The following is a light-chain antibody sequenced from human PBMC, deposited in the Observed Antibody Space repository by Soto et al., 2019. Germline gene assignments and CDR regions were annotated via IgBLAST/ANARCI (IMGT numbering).Light chain of an antibody. J-gene: IGLJ1*01. V-gene: IGLV2-8*01. CDR1: SSDVGGYNY. CDR3: SSYAGSKPYV. Sequence: QSVLTQPPSASGSPGQSVTISCTGTSSDVGGYNYVSWYLQHPGKAPKLMIYEVSKRPSGVPDRFSGSKSGNTASLTVSGLQAEDEADYYCSSYAGSKPYVFGTGTRSPS. CDR2: EVS.